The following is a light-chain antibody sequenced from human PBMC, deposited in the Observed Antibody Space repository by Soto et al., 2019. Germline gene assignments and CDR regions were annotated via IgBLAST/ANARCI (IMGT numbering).Light chain of an antibody. CDR1: QSISSW. V-gene: IGKV1-5*03. CDR2: TAS. J-gene: IGKJ2*01. Sequence: DIQMTQSPSTLSASVGDRVTITCRASQSISSWLAWYQQKPGKAPKLLIYTASSLESGVPSMFSGSGSGTEFTLTISSLQPDDFATYYCQQYNSYPTFGQGTKLEIK. CDR3: QQYNSYPT.